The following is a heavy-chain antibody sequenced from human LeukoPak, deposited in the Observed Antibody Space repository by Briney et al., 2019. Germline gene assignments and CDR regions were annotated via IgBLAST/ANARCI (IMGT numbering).Heavy chain of an antibody. J-gene: IGHJ4*02. V-gene: IGHV4-59*05. Sequence: SETLSLTCTVSGDSINPYYWSWIRQPPGKGLEWIGSIYYSGSTYYNPSLKSRVTISVDTSKNQFSLKLSSMTAADTAVYYCARGIFGSSSGWYEDCWGQGTLVTVSS. CDR1: GDSINPYY. CDR3: ARGIFGSSSGWYEDC. D-gene: IGHD6-19*01. CDR2: IYYSGST.